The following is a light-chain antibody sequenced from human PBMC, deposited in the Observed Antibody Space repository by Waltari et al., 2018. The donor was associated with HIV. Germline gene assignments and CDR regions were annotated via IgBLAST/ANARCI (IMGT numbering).Light chain of an antibody. CDR1: QGIANW. Sequence: IQMTQFPSSVSASVGDRVTMPCRATQGIANWVVWYRQKPGQAPQLLIPGASILHEGGPSRFSGSGSGTFFTLTINSLQPEDFATYVCQQTNSLPITFGQGTRLDSK. CDR2: GAS. J-gene: IGKJ5*01. CDR3: QQTNSLPIT. V-gene: IGKV1D-12*01.